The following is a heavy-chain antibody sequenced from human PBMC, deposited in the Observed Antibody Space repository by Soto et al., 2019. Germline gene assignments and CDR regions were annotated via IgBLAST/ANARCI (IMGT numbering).Heavy chain of an antibody. Sequence: ASVNVSCKASGYTFSNYYIHWVRQAPGQGLEWVGIINPSGGGTTYAQKFQGRVTMTRDTSTSTVYMELSILRSEDTAVYYCARDGDPIFGVDYDYWGQGTLVTVSS. CDR2: INPSGGGT. CDR3: ARDGDPIFGVDYDY. J-gene: IGHJ4*02. V-gene: IGHV1-46*01. CDR1: GYTFSNYY. D-gene: IGHD3-3*01.